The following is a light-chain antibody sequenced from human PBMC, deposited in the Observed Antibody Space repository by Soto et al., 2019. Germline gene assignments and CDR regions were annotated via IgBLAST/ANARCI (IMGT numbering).Light chain of an antibody. J-gene: IGKJ1*01. V-gene: IGKV3-20*01. CDR1: ESLSSSY. CDR3: HQHGSSSWT. CDR2: AAS. Sequence: EIVLRQSPGTLSLSPGDRATLSCRASESLSSSYLAWYQVKPGQATSLLIYAASYRATDIPHRFSGSGSGTDVTLTISRREPEDFAVYFCHQHGSSSWTFGQGTRVEI.